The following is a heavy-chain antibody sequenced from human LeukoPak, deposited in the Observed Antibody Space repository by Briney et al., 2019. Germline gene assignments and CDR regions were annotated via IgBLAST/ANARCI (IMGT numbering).Heavy chain of an antibody. CDR3: ASPQLDCSSTSCYLTY. D-gene: IGHD2-2*01. V-gene: IGHV3-30*03. CDR1: GFTFSSYG. J-gene: IGHJ4*02. Sequence: GRSLRLSCAASGFTFSSYGMHWVRQAPGKGLERVAVISYDGSNKYYADSVKGRFTISRDNSKNTLYLQMNSLRAEDTAVYYCASPQLDCSSTSCYLTYWGQGTLVTVSS. CDR2: ISYDGSNK.